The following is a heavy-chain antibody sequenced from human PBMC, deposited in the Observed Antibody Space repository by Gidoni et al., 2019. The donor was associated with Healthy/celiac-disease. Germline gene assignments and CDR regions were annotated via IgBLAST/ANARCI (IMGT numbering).Heavy chain of an antibody. CDR2: INHSGST. D-gene: IGHD6-19*01. J-gene: IGHJ4*02. CDR1: GGSFSGYY. CDR3: ASFVSSGWYYFDY. V-gene: IGHV4-34*01. Sequence: QVQLQQWGAGLLKPSETLSLTCAVYGGSFSGYYWSWIRQPPGKGLEWIGEINHSGSTNYNPSLKSRVTISVDTSKNQFSLKLSSVTAADTAVYYCASFVSSGWYYFDYWGQGTLVTVSS.